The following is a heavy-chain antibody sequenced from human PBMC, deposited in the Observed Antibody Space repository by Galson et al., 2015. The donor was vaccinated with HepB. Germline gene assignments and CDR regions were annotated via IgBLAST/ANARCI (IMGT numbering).Heavy chain of an antibody. CDR1: GYTFTNYA. CDR2: INADNGNT. Sequence: SVKVSCKASGYTFTNYALHWVRQAPGQRLEWMGWINADNGNTKYSQKLQGRVTITRDTSATTTYMEVSSLRSEDMAVYYCARAAHCGTSSCSDALDIWGQGTMVTVSS. J-gene: IGHJ3*02. D-gene: IGHD2-2*01. CDR3: ARAAHCGTSSCSDALDI. V-gene: IGHV1-3*01.